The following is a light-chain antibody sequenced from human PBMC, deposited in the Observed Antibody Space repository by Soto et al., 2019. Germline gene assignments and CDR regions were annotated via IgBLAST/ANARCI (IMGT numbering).Light chain of an antibody. J-gene: IGLJ1*01. CDR1: SIGSKS. Sequence: SYELTQPPSVSVAPGKTARITCGGSSIGSKSVHWYQQRPGQAPVLVIYYDGRRPSGIPERFSGSNSGNTATLTIGRVEAGDEADYYCQVWDSSSDQYVFGTGTQLTVL. CDR2: YDG. CDR3: QVWDSSSDQYV. V-gene: IGLV3-21*04.